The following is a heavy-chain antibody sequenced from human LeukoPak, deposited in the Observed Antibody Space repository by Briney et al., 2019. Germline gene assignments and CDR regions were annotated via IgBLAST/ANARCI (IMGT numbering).Heavy chain of an antibody. Sequence: SETLSLTCTVSGGSISNYYWRWIRQPPGKGLEWIGYIYYTGSTNYNPSLKSRVTISVDTSKNQFSLKLSSVTAADTAVYYCARGLDSWDSSSHFDYWGQGTLVTVSS. J-gene: IGHJ4*02. V-gene: IGHV4-59*01. CDR3: ARGLDSWDSSSHFDY. D-gene: IGHD3-22*01. CDR2: IYYTGST. CDR1: GGSISNYY.